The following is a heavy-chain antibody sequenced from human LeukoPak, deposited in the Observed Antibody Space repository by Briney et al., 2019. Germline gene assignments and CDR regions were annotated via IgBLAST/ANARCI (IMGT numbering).Heavy chain of an antibody. CDR3: ARDRPYYFDC. Sequence: PGRSLRLSCAASGFTFDDYAMHWVRQAPGKGLEWVSGISWNSVNIAYADSVKGRFTISRDNSKNTLYLQMNSLRAEDTAVYYCARDRPYYFDCWGQGTLVTVSS. J-gene: IGHJ4*02. V-gene: IGHV3-9*01. CDR1: GFTFDDYA. CDR2: ISWNSVNI.